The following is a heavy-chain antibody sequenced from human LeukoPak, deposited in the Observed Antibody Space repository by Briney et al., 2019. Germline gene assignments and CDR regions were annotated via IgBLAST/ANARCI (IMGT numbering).Heavy chain of an antibody. CDR3: ARDSPMIRGRGGQVDY. CDR2: IYYSGST. V-gene: IGHV4-34*11. Sequence: SETLSLTCAVYGGSFSGYYWGWIRQPPGKGLEWIGSIYYSGSTYYNPSFKGRVTMSVDTSKNQFSLRLSSVTAADTAVYYCARDSPMIRGRGGQVDYWGQGTLVTVSS. CDR1: GGSFSGYY. J-gene: IGHJ4*02. D-gene: IGHD3-10*01.